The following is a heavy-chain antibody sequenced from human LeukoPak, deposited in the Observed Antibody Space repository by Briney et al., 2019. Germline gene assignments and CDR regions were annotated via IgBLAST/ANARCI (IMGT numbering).Heavy chain of an antibody. CDR2: IWYDGSNK. V-gene: IGHV3-33*01. CDR3: ARDPPGYCSSTSCSHYFDY. D-gene: IGHD2-2*01. Sequence: GGPLRLSCAASGFTFSSYGMHWVRQAPGKGLEWVAVIWYDGSNKYYADSVKGRFTISRDNSKNTLYLQMNSLRAEDTAVYYCARDPPGYCSSTSCSHYFDYWGQGTLVTVSS. CDR1: GFTFSSYG. J-gene: IGHJ4*02.